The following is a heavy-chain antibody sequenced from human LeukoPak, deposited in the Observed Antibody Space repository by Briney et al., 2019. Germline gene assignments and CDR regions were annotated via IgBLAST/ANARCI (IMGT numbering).Heavy chain of an antibody. Sequence: PGGSLRLSCAASGMTFSGYCIHWVRQAPGKGLVWVSRIESDGSTTNYADSVKGRFTISRDNAKNTLYLQMNSLRAEDTAVYYCARDAFGVDKSPFWGQGTLATVSS. CDR2: IESDGSTT. J-gene: IGHJ4*02. CDR3: ARDAFGVDKSPF. CDR1: GMTFSGYC. V-gene: IGHV3-74*01. D-gene: IGHD3-3*01.